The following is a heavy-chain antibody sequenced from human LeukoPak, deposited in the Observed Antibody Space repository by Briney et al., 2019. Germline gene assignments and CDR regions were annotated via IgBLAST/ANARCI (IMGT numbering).Heavy chain of an antibody. CDR1: GFTFSSYW. Sequence: PGGSLRLSCAASGFTFSSYWMSWIRQAPGKGLEWVANIKKDGSERYFVDSVKVRFTISRANAKTSLYLQMISLRADDTAVYYCARESGAGPFDYWGQGTLVTVSS. CDR2: IKKDGSER. D-gene: IGHD3-10*01. CDR3: ARESGAGPFDY. V-gene: IGHV3-7*01. J-gene: IGHJ4*02.